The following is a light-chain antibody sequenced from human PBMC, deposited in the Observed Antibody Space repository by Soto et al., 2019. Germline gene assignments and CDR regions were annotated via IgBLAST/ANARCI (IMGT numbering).Light chain of an antibody. Sequence: EIVLTQSPGTLSLSPGERATLSCRASQSVSNNYLAWYQQKPGQAPRLLIYGASSRATDIPARFGGSGFGTEFILTISSLQSADFAVYYCQQYNNWPPRLTFGGGTKVDIK. CDR1: QSVSNN. CDR2: GAS. V-gene: IGKV3-15*01. CDR3: QQYNNWPPRLT. J-gene: IGKJ4*01.